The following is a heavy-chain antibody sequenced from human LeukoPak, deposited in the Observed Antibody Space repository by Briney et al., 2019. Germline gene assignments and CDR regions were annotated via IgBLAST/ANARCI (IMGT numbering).Heavy chain of an antibody. D-gene: IGHD3-22*01. V-gene: IGHV3-23*01. Sequence: GGSLRLSCAASGFTFSSYAMSWVRQAPGKGLEWVSAISGSGGSTYYADSVKGRFTISRDNSKNTLYLQMNSLRAEDTAVYYCAKSVDSSGYYYYDYWGQGTLVTVSS. CDR1: GFTFSSYA. CDR2: ISGSGGST. CDR3: AKSVDSSGYYYYDY. J-gene: IGHJ4*02.